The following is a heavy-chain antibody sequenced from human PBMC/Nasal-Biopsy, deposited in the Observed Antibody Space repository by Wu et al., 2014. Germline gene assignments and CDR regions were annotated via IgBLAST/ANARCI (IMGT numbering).Heavy chain of an antibody. J-gene: IGHJ5*01. CDR2: IYVTRTT. D-gene: IGHD4-23*01. Sequence: TLSLTCTVSGDSISRGSYYWNWIRQPAGKGLEWIGRIYVTRTTNYNPSLKSRATISLDTPKNQFSLSLSSLTAADTGIYYCARDKGGRGTRWGILENYLDSWGQGMLVTVAS. CDR1: GDSISRGSYY. V-gene: IGHV4-61*02. CDR3: ARDKGGRGTRWGILENYLDS.